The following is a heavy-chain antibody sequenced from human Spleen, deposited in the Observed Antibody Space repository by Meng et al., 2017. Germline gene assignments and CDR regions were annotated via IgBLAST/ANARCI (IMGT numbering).Heavy chain of an antibody. D-gene: IGHD4-11*01. CDR3: ARGPTTMAHDFDY. CDR1: GGSLSDYY. J-gene: IGHJ4*02. V-gene: IGHV4-34*01. CDR2: INHSGST. Sequence: QLHLQQGGAGLLKPSRTLSLTCVVAGGSLSDYYWSWIRQPPGKGLEWIGEINHSGSTNYNPSLESRATISVDTSQNNLSLKLSSVTAADSAVYYCARGPTTMAHDFDYWGQGTLVTVSS.